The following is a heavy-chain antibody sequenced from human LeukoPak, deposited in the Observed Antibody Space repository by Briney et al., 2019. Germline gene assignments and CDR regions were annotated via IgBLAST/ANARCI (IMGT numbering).Heavy chain of an antibody. Sequence: GEPLKISCKGSGYSFATSWIGWVRQMPGKGLEWMGIIYPGDSDTRYSPSFQGQVTISVDKSISTAYLQWSSLKASDTAMYYCARPNDYGYYFDYWGQGTLVTVSS. CDR1: GYSFATSW. V-gene: IGHV5-51*01. CDR3: ARPNDYGYYFDY. D-gene: IGHD4-17*01. CDR2: IYPGDSDT. J-gene: IGHJ4*02.